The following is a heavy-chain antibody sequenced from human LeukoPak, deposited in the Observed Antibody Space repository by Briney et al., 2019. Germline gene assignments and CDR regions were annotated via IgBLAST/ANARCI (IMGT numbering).Heavy chain of an antibody. CDR1: VGSISSGGYY. CDR2: IYYSGST. D-gene: IGHD3-3*01. Sequence: SETLSLTCTVSVGSISSGGYYWSWIRQHPGKGLEWIGYIYYSGSTYYNPSLKRRVTISVDTSKNQLSLKLSSVTAADTAVYYCARDLGTGYYDFWSGYLGVGMDVWGQGTTVTVSS. J-gene: IGHJ6*02. CDR3: ARDLGTGYYDFWSGYLGVGMDV. V-gene: IGHV4-31*03.